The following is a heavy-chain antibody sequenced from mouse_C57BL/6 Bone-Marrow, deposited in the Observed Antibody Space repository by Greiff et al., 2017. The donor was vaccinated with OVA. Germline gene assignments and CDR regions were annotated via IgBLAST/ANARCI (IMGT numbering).Heavy chain of an antibody. Sequence: EVKLMESGGDLVKPGGSLKLSCAASGFTFSSYGMSWVRQTPDKRLEWVATISSGGSYTYYPDSVKGRFTISRDNAKNTLYLQMSSLKSEDTAMYYCARRDDGYYDWYFDVWGTGTTVTVSS. V-gene: IGHV5-6*02. D-gene: IGHD2-3*01. CDR1: GFTFSSYG. CDR2: ISSGGSYT. J-gene: IGHJ1*03. CDR3: ARRDDGYYDWYFDV.